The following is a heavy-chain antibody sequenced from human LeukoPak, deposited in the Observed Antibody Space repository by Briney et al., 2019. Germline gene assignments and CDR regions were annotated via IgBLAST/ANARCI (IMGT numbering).Heavy chain of an antibody. V-gene: IGHV7-4-1*02. D-gene: IGHD6-13*01. J-gene: IGHJ5*02. CDR2: IDTSTGNP. CDR3: ARDNYGAEEGIGSSLVWFDP. CDR1: GYTFTNYA. Sequence: ASVKVSCKASGYTFTNYAINWVRQAPGQGLEWMGWIDTSTGNPTYAQGFTEQFVFSLDTSVSTAYLQISSLKTEDTAVYYCARDNYGAEEGIGSSLVWFDPWGQGALVTVSS.